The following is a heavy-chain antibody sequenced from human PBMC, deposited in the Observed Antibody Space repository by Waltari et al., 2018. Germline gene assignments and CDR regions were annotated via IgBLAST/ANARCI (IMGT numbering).Heavy chain of an antibody. Sequence: QVQLQESGPGLVTHSETLSLTCAVSGYSISSGYSWGWIRQPPGKGLEWIGSIYHSGSTYYNPSLKSRVTISRDNAKNSLYLQMNSLRAEDTAVYYCARVFWSGYYYMDVWGKGTTVTVSS. CDR1: GYSISSGYS. CDR2: IYHSGST. D-gene: IGHD3-3*01. V-gene: IGHV4-38-2*01. CDR3: ARVFWSGYYYMDV. J-gene: IGHJ6*03.